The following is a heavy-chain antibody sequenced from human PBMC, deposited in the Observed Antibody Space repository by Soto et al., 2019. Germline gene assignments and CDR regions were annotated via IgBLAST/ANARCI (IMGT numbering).Heavy chain of an antibody. J-gene: IGHJ5*02. V-gene: IGHV2-26*01. Sequence: QVTLKESGPVLVKPTETLTLTCTVSGFSLSNARMGVSWIRQPPGKALEWLAHIFSNDEKSYSSSLKSRLTISKDTSNSQVVLTMTTMDPVDTATYSCARIRFQGVRYFDWFRTFDPWGQGTLVTVSS. D-gene: IGHD3-9*01. CDR1: GFSLSNARMG. CDR2: IFSNDEK. CDR3: ARIRFQGVRYFDWFRTFDP.